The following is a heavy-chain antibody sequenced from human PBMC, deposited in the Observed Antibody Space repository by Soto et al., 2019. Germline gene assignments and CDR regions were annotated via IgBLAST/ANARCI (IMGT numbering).Heavy chain of an antibody. D-gene: IGHD3-22*01. CDR1: GGSISSYY. Sequence: SETLSLTCTVSGGSISSYYWSWIRQPPGKGLEWIGYIYYSGSTNYNPSLKSRVTISVDTSKNQFSLKLSSVTAADTAVYYCASSLIYYDSSGSRVYFDYWGQGTLVTVSS. J-gene: IGHJ4*02. V-gene: IGHV4-59*01. CDR2: IYYSGST. CDR3: ASSLIYYDSSGSRVYFDY.